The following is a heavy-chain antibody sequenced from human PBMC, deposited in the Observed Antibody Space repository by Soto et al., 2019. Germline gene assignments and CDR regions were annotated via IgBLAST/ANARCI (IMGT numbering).Heavy chain of an antibody. CDR3: ARGYCTSSACHWNFDY. D-gene: IGHD2-8*02. CDR2: ITSTGSTR. Sequence: EVQLVESGGGLVQPGGSLRLSCAASGFTFSSYEMNWVRQAPGKGLEWVSDITSTGSTRYYADSVKGRFTIHRDNAKKSLYLQMNSLRAEDTAVYYCARGYCTSSACHWNFDYWGQGTLVTVSS. V-gene: IGHV3-48*03. J-gene: IGHJ4*02. CDR1: GFTFSSYE.